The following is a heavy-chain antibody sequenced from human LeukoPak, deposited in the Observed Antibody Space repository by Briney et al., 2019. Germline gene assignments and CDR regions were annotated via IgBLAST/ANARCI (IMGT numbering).Heavy chain of an antibody. CDR3: ASRDNGSGVVPDY. CDR2: IYYSGGT. D-gene: IGHD3-10*01. CDR1: GGSVSSGSYY. J-gene: IGHJ4*02. Sequence: SETLSLTCTVSGGSVSSGSYYWSWIRQPPGKGLEWIGYIYYSGGTNYNPSLKSRVTISVDTSKNQSSLKLSSVTAADTAVYYCASRDNGSGVVPDYWGQGTLVTISS. V-gene: IGHV4-61*01.